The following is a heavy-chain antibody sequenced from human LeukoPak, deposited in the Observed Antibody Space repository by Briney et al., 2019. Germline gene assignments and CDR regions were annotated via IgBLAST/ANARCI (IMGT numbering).Heavy chain of an antibody. CDR3: AKDKGMHYYGSASYSYFDS. CDR2: ISSNSDNI. Sequence: GGSLRLSCAAFGFTFGDYAMHWVRRAPGRGLEWVSGISSNSDNIDYADSVKGRFTISRDNAKNSLYLQMNSLRTEDTAFYYCAKDKGMHYYGSASYSYFDSWGQATLVTVSS. V-gene: IGHV3-9*01. CDR1: GFTFGDYA. D-gene: IGHD3-10*01. J-gene: IGHJ4*02.